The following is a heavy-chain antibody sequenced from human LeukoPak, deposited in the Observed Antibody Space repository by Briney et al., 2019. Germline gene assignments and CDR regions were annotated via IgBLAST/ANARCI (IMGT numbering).Heavy chain of an antibody. Sequence: QPGRSLRLSCAASGFTFSSYGMHWVRQAPGKGLEWVAVISYDGSNKYYADSVKGRFTISRDNSKNTLYLQMNSLRVEDTAVYYCAKLRTLSGSFIDYWGQGTLITVSP. CDR1: GFTFSSYG. V-gene: IGHV3-30*18. CDR3: AKLRTLSGSFIDY. J-gene: IGHJ4*02. CDR2: ISYDGSNK. D-gene: IGHD1-26*01.